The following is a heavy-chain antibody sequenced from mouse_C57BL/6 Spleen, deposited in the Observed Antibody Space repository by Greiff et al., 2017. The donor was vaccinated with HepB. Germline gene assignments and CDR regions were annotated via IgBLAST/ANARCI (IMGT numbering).Heavy chain of an antibody. J-gene: IGHJ2*01. CDR1: GYTFTSYG. D-gene: IGHD1-1*01. Sequence: QVQLKESGAELARPGASVKLSCKASGYTFTSYGISWVKQRTGQGLEWIGEIYPRSGNTYYNEKFKGKATLTADKSSSTAYMELRSLTSEDSAVYFCARGETVSYYFDYWGQGTTLTVSS. CDR2: IYPRSGNT. CDR3: ARGETVSYYFDY. V-gene: IGHV1-81*01.